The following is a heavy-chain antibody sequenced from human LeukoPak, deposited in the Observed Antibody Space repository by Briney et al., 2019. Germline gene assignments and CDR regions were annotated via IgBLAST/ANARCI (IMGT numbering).Heavy chain of an antibody. CDR3: ARSSSSWPNWFDP. D-gene: IGHD6-13*01. Sequence: GWSLRLSCAASGFTFSSYAMSWVRQAPGKGLEWVSAISGSGGSTYYADSVKGRFTISRDNSKNTLYLQMNSLRAEDTAVYYCARSSSSWPNWFDPWGQGTLVTVSS. V-gene: IGHV3-23*01. CDR1: GFTFSSYA. CDR2: ISGSGGST. J-gene: IGHJ5*02.